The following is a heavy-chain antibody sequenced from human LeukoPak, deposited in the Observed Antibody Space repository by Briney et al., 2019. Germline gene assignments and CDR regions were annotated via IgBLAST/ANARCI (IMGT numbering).Heavy chain of an antibody. CDR3: ASLAPRDGYTHFDY. J-gene: IGHJ4*02. Sequence: GGSLRLSCAASGFTFSSYSMNWVRQAPGKGLEWVSSISSSSSYIYYADSVKGRFTISRDNAKNSLYLQMNSLRAEDTAVYYCASLAPRDGYTHFDYWGQGTLVTVSS. V-gene: IGHV3-21*01. D-gene: IGHD5-24*01. CDR2: ISSSSSYI. CDR1: GFTFSSYS.